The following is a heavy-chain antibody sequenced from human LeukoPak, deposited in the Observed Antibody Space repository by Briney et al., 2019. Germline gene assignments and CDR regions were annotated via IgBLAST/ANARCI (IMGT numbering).Heavy chain of an antibody. V-gene: IGHV4-34*01. D-gene: IGHD2/OR15-2a*01. Sequence: SETLSLTCAVYGGSFSGYYWSWIRQPPGKGLEWIGEINHSGRTNYNPSLKSRVTISVDTSKNQFSLKLSSVTAADTAVYYCARHPEYSYGIIDYWGQGTLVTVSS. CDR2: INHSGRT. CDR1: GGSFSGYY. CDR3: ARHPEYSYGIIDY. J-gene: IGHJ4*02.